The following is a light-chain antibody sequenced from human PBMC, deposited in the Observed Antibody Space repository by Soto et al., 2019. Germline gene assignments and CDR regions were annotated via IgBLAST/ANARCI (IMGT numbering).Light chain of an antibody. CDR1: QSVSTF. J-gene: IGKJ1*01. CDR3: QQRSNCWT. Sequence: EIVLTQSPATPSLSPGERAALSYRASQSVSTFLAWYPHKPGQAPRLLIYDASNRATCIPARFSGSGSGTDFTLTISSLEPEDSAFYYCQQRSNCWTFGQGTKVEIK. CDR2: DAS. V-gene: IGKV3-11*01.